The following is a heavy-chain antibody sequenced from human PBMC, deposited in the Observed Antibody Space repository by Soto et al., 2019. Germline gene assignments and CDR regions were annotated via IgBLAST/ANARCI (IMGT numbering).Heavy chain of an antibody. CDR3: AHRNMTTVTLGV. V-gene: IGHV2-5*02. D-gene: IGHD4-17*01. J-gene: IGHJ6*04. CDR2: IYWDDDK. Sequence: QITLKESGPPLVKPTQTLTLTCTFSGFSLSTSGVGVGWIRQPPGKALEWLALIYWDDDKRYSPSLKSRLTIIKDASKNQVVLTMTNMDPVDTATYYCAHRNMTTVTLGVWGKGTTVTVSS. CDR1: GFSLSTSGVG.